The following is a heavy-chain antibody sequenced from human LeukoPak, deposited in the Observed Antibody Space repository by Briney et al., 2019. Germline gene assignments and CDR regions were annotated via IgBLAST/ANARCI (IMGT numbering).Heavy chain of an antibody. V-gene: IGHV3-48*04. Sequence: GGSLRLSCAASGFTFSSYSMNWVRQAPGKGLEWVSYISSSSSTIYYADSVKGRFTISRDNAKNSLYLQMNSLRAEDTAVYYCARDPGPIHIGYWGQGTLVTVSS. CDR1: GFTFSSYS. CDR3: ARDPGPIHIGY. J-gene: IGHJ4*02. CDR2: ISSSSSTI. D-gene: IGHD5-12*01.